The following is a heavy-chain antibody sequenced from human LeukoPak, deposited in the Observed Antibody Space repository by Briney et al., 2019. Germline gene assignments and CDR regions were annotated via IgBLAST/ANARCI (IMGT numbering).Heavy chain of an antibody. V-gene: IGHV1-2*04. CDR2: INPNSGGT. D-gene: IGHD3-10*01. J-gene: IGHJ6*02. CDR3: ARDQHGSGSYYNPLYYYYGMDV. Sequence: ASVKVSCKASGYTFTGYYMHWVRQAPGQGLEWMGWINPNSGGTNYAQKFQGWVTMTRDTSISTAYMELSRLRSDDTAVYYCARDQHGSGSYYNPLYYYYGMDVWGQGTTVTVSS. CDR1: GYTFTGYY.